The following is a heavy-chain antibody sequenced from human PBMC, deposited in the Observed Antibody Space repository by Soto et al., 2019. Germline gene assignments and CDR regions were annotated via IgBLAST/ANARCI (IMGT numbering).Heavy chain of an antibody. CDR1: GGSVNSDSYN. D-gene: IGHD6-6*01. J-gene: IGHJ4*02. CDR2: IEYTGRT. CDR3: AREYSNSPEAFDY. Sequence: SETLSLTCTVSGGSVNSDSYNWSWIRQAPGKGLEWIGYIEYTGRTNYNPSLKSRVTISLDTSRNQFSRKLNSVTAADTAVFYCAREYSNSPEAFDYWGQGALVTVSS. V-gene: IGHV4-61*01.